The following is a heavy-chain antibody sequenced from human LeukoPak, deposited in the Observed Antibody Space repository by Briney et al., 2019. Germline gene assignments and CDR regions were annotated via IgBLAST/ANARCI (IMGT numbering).Heavy chain of an antibody. CDR2: IKQDGSEK. V-gene: IGHV3-7*01. CDR3: ARDKVVGPSNFDY. Sequence: GGSLRLSCAASGFTFSSYWMSWVRQAPGKGLEWVANIKQDGSEKYYVDSVKGRFTISRDNAKNSLYPQMNSLRAEDTAVYYCARDKVVGPSNFDYWGQGTLVTVSS. D-gene: IGHD1-26*01. CDR1: GFTFSSYW. J-gene: IGHJ4*02.